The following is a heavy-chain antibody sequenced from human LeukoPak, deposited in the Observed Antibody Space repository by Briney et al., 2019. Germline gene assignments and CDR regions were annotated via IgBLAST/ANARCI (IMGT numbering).Heavy chain of an antibody. J-gene: IGHJ6*03. CDR1: GGSFSGYY. CDR3: ARGLRKYTFITMGRYYYYMDV. CDR2: INHSGST. V-gene: IGHV4-34*01. Sequence: SETLSLTCAVYGGSFSGYYWSWIRQPPGKGLEWIGEINHSGSTNYNPSLKSRVTISVDTSKNQFSLKLSSVTAADTAVYYCARGLRKYTFITMGRYYYYMDVWGRGTTVTVSS. D-gene: IGHD3-10*01.